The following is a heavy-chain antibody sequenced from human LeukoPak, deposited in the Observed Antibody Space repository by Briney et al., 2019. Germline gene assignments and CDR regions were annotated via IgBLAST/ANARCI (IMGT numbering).Heavy chain of an antibody. V-gene: IGHV3-43*02. D-gene: IGHD6-19*01. CDR1: GFTFDDYA. CDR3: AKEGSSGWPDAFDI. J-gene: IGHJ3*02. Sequence: GGSQRLSCAASGFTFDDYAMHWVRQAPGKGLEWVSLISGDGGSTYYADSVKGRFTISRDNSKNSLYLQMNCLRTEDTALYYCAKEGSSGWPDAFDIWGQGTMVTVSS. CDR2: ISGDGGST.